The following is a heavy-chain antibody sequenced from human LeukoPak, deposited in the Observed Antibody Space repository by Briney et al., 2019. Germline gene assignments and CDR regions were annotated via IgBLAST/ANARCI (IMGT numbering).Heavy chain of an antibody. D-gene: IGHD6-13*01. Sequence: ASVKVSCKASGYTFTGYYMHWVRQAPGQGLEWMGWINPNSGGTNYAQKFQGRVTMTRDTSISTAYMELSRLRSDDTAVYYCARGAAAGPYYYYYYMDVWGKGTTVTISS. V-gene: IGHV1-2*02. CDR3: ARGAAAGPYYYYYYMDV. CDR1: GYTFTGYY. J-gene: IGHJ6*03. CDR2: INPNSGGT.